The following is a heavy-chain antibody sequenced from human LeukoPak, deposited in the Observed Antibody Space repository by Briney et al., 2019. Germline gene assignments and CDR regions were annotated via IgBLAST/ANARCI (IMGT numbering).Heavy chain of an antibody. Sequence: PSETLSLTCTVSGYSISSGYYWGWIRQPPGKGLEWVGGFYHSGSTYYNPSLKSRVTIPLDTSKNQFSLNLGSVTAADTAVYFCARGGRPREHYYDSSGSYGGGHFDYWGQGTLVTVSS. D-gene: IGHD3-22*01. CDR2: FYHSGST. V-gene: IGHV4-38-2*02. J-gene: IGHJ4*02. CDR3: ARGGRPREHYYDSSGSYGGGHFDY. CDR1: GYSISSGYY.